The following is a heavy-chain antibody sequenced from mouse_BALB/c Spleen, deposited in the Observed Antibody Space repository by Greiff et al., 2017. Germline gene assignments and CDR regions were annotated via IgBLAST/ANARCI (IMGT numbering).Heavy chain of an antibody. CDR2: ILPGSGST. CDR3: ARHYYGSSYVSFDY. D-gene: IGHD1-1*01. J-gene: IGHJ2*01. Sequence: QVQLQQSGAELMKPGASVKISCKATGYTFSSYWIEWVKQRPGHGLEWIGEILPGSGSTNYNEKFKGKATFTADTSSNTAYTQLSSLTSEDSAVYYCARHYYGSSYVSFDYWGQGTTLTVSS. V-gene: IGHV1-9*01. CDR1: GYTFSSYW.